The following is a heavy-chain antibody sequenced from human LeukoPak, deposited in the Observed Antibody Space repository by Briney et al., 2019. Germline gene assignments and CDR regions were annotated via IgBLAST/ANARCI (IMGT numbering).Heavy chain of an antibody. CDR2: ISGSGGST. CDR3: AKLPDSGSYSVYYFDY. V-gene: IGHV3-23*01. D-gene: IGHD1-26*01. Sequence: PGGSLRLSCAASGFTFSSYAMSWVRQAPGKGLEWVSGISGSGGSTYYADSVKGRFTVSRDNSKNTLYLQMNSLRAEDTAVYYCAKLPDSGSYSVYYFDYWGQGTLVTVSS. CDR1: GFTFSSYA. J-gene: IGHJ4*02.